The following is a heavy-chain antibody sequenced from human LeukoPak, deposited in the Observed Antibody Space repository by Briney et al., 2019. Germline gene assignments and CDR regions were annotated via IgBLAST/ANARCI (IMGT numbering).Heavy chain of an antibody. CDR1: DGSMSSYY. J-gene: IGHJ4*02. CDR3: ARNRPPAVLGCFGY. Sequence: SETLSLTCTVSDGSMSSYYWSWLRQPAGKGLEWIGRVSGGGSTTYNPSLASRVTMSVDTSKNQFSLKLNSVTAADTAVYYCARNRPPAVLGCFGYWGQGILVTVSS. CDR2: VSGGGST. D-gene: IGHD2-2*01. V-gene: IGHV4-4*07.